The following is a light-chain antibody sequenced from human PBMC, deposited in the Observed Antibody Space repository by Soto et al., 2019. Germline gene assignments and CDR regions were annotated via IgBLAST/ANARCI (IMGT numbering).Light chain of an antibody. J-gene: IGKJ1*01. CDR2: WAS. Sequence: DIVMTQSPDSLAVSLGARATINCKSSQSILSISNNKNYLVWYQQKPGQPPKLLISWASTRESGVPDRFSGSGSGTDFTLTISSLQADDVAVYFCQQYFDAPTFGQGTKVEIE. V-gene: IGKV4-1*01. CDR3: QQYFDAPT. CDR1: QSILSISNNKNY.